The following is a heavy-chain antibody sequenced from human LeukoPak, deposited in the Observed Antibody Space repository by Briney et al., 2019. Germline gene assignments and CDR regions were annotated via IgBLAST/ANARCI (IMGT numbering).Heavy chain of an antibody. V-gene: IGHV4-39*01. CDR1: GGSISSSSHS. Sequence: PSETLSLTCTVPGGSISSSSHSWGWIRQPPGKGLEWTGSIYYTGRTYYNPSLKSRVTISVDTSKNQFSLKLSSVTAAATAVYYCAQSLGSSNWIGNWFDPWGQGTLVTVSS. CDR3: AQSLGSSNWIGNWFDP. D-gene: IGHD6-13*01. J-gene: IGHJ5*02. CDR2: IYYTGRT.